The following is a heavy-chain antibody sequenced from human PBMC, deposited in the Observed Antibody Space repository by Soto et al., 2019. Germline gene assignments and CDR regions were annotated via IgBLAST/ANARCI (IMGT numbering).Heavy chain of an antibody. CDR1: GYTFTRYD. Sequence: ASVKGSCKASGYTFTRYDVNWVRQATGQGLEWMGWISAYNGNTNYAQKLQGRVTMTTDTSTSTAYMELNSLRAEDTAVYYCARDLGSSWYPEYFQHWGQGTLVTVSS. CDR3: ARDLGSSWYPEYFQH. V-gene: IGHV1-18*01. D-gene: IGHD6-13*01. CDR2: ISAYNGNT. J-gene: IGHJ1*01.